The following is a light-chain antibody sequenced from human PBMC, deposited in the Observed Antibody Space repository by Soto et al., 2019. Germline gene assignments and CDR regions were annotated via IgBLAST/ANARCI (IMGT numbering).Light chain of an antibody. J-gene: IGKJ4*01. CDR1: QDISDW. Sequence: DIQMSQSPSSVSASVGDRVTISCRASQDISDWLAWYQQKPGKAPKLLIYAASTLEIGVPSRFSGSASGTDFTLTISSLQPEDFATYYCQQPKSLPRTFGGGTKVEIK. CDR3: QQPKSLPRT. CDR2: AAS. V-gene: IGKV1-12*01.